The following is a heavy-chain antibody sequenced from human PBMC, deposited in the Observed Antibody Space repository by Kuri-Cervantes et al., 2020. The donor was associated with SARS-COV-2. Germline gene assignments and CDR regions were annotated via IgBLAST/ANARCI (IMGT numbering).Heavy chain of an antibody. V-gene: IGHV3-30*02. CDR1: GFTFSRYG. CDR3: TTLIDY. J-gene: IGHJ4*02. Sequence: GGSLRPSCAASGFTFSRYGLHWVRQAPGKGLEWVAFIWYDGSNKYYGDSVKGRFTISRDNSKNTLLLQMNSLKTEDTAVYYCTTLIDYWGQGALVTVSS. CDR2: IWYDGSNK.